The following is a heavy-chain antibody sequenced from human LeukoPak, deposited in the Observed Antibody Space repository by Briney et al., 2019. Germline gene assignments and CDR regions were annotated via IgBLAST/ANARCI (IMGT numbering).Heavy chain of an antibody. CDR2: IKQDGSEK. J-gene: IGHJ4*02. D-gene: IGHD3-9*01. V-gene: IGHV3-7*01. CDR3: ARSQYSVLRYFDWLYYFDY. Sequence: GGSLRLSCAASGFTFSSYWMSWVRQAPGKGLEWVANIKQDGSEKYYVDSVKGRFTISRDNAKNSLYLQMNSLRAEDTAVYYCARSQYSVLRYFDWLYYFDYWGQGTLVTVSS. CDR1: GFTFSSYW.